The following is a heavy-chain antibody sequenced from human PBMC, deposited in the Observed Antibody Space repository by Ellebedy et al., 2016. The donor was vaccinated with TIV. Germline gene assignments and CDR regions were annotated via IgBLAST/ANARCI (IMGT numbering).Heavy chain of an antibody. CDR1: GFTFSSYA. V-gene: IGHV3-30*18. CDR3: AKSLYNGGSYYYLDY. Sequence: GGSLRLXXAASGFTFSSYAMHWVRQAPGKGLEWVAVISYDGSNKYYADSVKGRFTISRDNSKNTLYLQMNSLRAEDTAVYYCAKSLYNGGSYYYLDYWGQGTLVTVSS. CDR2: ISYDGSNK. D-gene: IGHD1-26*01. J-gene: IGHJ4*02.